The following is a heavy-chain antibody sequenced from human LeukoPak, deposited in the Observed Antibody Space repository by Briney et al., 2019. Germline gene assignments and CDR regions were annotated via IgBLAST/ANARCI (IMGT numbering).Heavy chain of an antibody. CDR2: ISGSGGST. Sequence: GGSLRLSCAASGFTFSSYAMSWVRQAPGKGLEWVSAISGSGGSTYYADSVKGRFTISRDNSKNTLYLQMSSLRADDTAVYYCVKDRSIAAPNNDFFDSWGQGALVTVSS. V-gene: IGHV3-23*01. CDR3: VKDRSIAAPNNDFFDS. D-gene: IGHD6-6*01. CDR1: GFTFSSYA. J-gene: IGHJ4*02.